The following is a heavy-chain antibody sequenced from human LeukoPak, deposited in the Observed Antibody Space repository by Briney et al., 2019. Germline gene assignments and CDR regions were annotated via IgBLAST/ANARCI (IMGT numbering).Heavy chain of an antibody. V-gene: IGHV3-30*03. Sequence: GGSLRLSCAASGLTFSDYGMHWVRQAPGKGLEWVAVRSYDGSSKYYAESVKGRFTISRDNSKNTLYLQMNSLRGEDTAVYYCARTFSGTAWYYYGMDVWGQGTSVTVSS. CDR1: GLTFSDYG. J-gene: IGHJ6*02. CDR2: RSYDGSSK. CDR3: ARTFSGTAWYYYGMDV. D-gene: IGHD1-26*01.